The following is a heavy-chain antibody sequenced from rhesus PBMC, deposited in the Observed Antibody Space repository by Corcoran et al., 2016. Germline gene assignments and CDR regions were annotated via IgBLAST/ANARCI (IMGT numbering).Heavy chain of an antibody. CDR2: ISNGGGST. J-gene: IGHJ4*01. V-gene: IGHV3-59*01. CDR1: GFTFSDYS. Sequence: EVQLVESGGCLAKPGGSLRLSCAASGFTFSDYSLPWVRQASGEGLEWVSRISNGGGSTWYADSVKGRFTISRENAKNTLYLQMDSLRAEDTAVYYCARRKSLFDYWGHGVLVTVSS. CDR3: ARRKSLFDY.